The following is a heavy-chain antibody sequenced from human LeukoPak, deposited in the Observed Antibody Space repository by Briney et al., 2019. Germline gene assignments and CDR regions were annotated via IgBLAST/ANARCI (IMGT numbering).Heavy chain of an antibody. Sequence: NSSETLSLTCAVYGGSFSGYYWSWIRQPPGKGLEWIGEINHSGSTNYNPSLKSRVTISVDTSKNQFSLKLSSVTAADTAVYYCARGQILLWFGPLDYWGQGTLVTVSS. CDR3: ARGQILLWFGPLDY. CDR1: GGSFSGYY. J-gene: IGHJ4*02. CDR2: INHSGST. V-gene: IGHV4-34*01. D-gene: IGHD3-10*01.